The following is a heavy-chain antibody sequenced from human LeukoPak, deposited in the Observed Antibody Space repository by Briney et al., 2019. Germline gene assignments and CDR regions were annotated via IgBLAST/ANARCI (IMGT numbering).Heavy chain of an antibody. CDR3: ARDGHGGNSFDY. Sequence: APVKLSCKASGSPFTGYYTHGLPQSPGQGLEWMGWINANSGGTDYAQKFQDRVTMTRDASISTAYMELSRLTSDDTAVYYCARDGHGGNSFDYWGQGTLVTVSS. CDR2: INANSGGT. V-gene: IGHV1-2*02. D-gene: IGHD4-23*01. J-gene: IGHJ4*02. CDR1: GSPFTGYY.